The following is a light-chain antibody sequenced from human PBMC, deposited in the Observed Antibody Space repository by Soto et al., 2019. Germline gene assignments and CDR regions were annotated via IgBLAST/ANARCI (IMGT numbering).Light chain of an antibody. Sequence: EIVLTQSPGTLSLSPGERATLSCRASQSVSSSYLAWYQQKPGQAPRLLIYGASSRATGIPDRFSGSGSGTDFTLTISSLQSEDFAVYYCQQYNNWPRTFGQGTTVEIK. CDR1: QSVSSSY. CDR2: GAS. J-gene: IGKJ4*01. V-gene: IGKV3-20*01. CDR3: QQYNNWPRT.